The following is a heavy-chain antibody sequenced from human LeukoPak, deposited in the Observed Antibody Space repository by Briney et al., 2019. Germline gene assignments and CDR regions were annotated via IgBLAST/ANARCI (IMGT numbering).Heavy chain of an antibody. J-gene: IGHJ4*02. D-gene: IGHD3-22*01. CDR1: GGSISSYY. CDR3: ARDKYYYDSSGYYYFDY. CDR2: IYYSGST. Sequence: SETLSLTCTVSGGSISSYYWSWTRQPPGKGLEWIGYIYYSGSTNYNPSLKSRVTMSVDTSKNQFSLKLSSVTAADTAVYYCARDKYYYDSSGYYYFDYWGQGTLVTVSS. V-gene: IGHV4-59*12.